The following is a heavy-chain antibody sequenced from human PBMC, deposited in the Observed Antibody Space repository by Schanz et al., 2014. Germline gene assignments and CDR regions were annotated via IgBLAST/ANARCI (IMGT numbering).Heavy chain of an antibody. CDR2: INPYDDTI. Sequence: QVQLVQSGAEVKKPGASVKLSCKASNYIFTKYYIHCVRQAPGQGLEWMGLINPYDDTIDYAKKFEGGFTRTRDTSTTTVYMELSSLRSDDTAMYYCARGIPYCSSTSCSGLDAYDVWGQGTLVTVSS. V-gene: IGHV1-46*01. J-gene: IGHJ3*01. D-gene: IGHD2-2*01. CDR3: ARGIPYCSSTSCSGLDAYDV. CDR1: NYIFTKYY.